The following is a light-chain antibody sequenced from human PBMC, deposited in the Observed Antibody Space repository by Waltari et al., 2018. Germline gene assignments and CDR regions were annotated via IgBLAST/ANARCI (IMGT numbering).Light chain of an antibody. CDR2: KDR. J-gene: IGLJ2*01. CDR3: QSGDNSGTNRVL. V-gene: IGLV3-25*03. CDR1: ALQNQS. Sequence: SYVLTQHPSVSVSPGQPARCTCPEDALQNQSVYWYQQKSGQAPILVMYKDRERPSGIPERFSGSSSGTTVTLTISGVQAEDEADYYCQSGDNSGTNRVLFGGGTKLTVL.